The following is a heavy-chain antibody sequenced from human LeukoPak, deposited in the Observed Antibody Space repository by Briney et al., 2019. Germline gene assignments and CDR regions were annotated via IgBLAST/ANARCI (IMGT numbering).Heavy chain of an antibody. V-gene: IGHV4-39*07. D-gene: IGHD4-17*01. Sequence: KPSETLSLTCTVSGGSISSSSYYWGWIRQPPGKGLEWIGSIYYSGSTYYNPSLKSRVTISVDTSKDQFSLKLSSVTAADTAVYYCAIRPGGKFYGDYYYGMDVWGQGTTVTVSS. CDR2: IYYSGST. CDR1: GGSISSSSYY. CDR3: AIRPGGKFYGDYYYGMDV. J-gene: IGHJ6*02.